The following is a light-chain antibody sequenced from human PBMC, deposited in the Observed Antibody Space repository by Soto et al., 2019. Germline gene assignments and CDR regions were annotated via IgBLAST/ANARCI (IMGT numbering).Light chain of an antibody. CDR3: QQYGSSPPYT. J-gene: IGKJ2*01. CDR1: QSVSSSY. CDR2: GAS. V-gene: IGKV3-20*01. Sequence: EIVLTQSPGTLSLSPGERATLSCRASQSVSSSYLAWYQQKPGQAPRLVIYGASSRATGIPDRFIGSGSGTDFTLTISRLEPEDFAVYYCQQYGSSPPYTFGQGTKLEIK.